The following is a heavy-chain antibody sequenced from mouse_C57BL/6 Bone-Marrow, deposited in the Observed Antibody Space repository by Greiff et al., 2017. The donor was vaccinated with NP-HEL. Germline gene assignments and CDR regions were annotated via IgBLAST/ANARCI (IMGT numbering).Heavy chain of an antibody. Sequence: QVQLQQPGAELVKPGASVKMSCKASGYTFTSYWITWVKQRPGQGLEWIGDIYPGSGGTNYNEKFKSKATLTVDTSSSTAYMQLSSLTSEDSAVYYCARSEYGNYTPWYFDVWGTGTTVTVSS. CDR3: ARSEYGNYTPWYFDV. CDR2: IYPGSGGT. V-gene: IGHV1-55*01. D-gene: IGHD2-1*01. CDR1: GYTFTSYW. J-gene: IGHJ1*03.